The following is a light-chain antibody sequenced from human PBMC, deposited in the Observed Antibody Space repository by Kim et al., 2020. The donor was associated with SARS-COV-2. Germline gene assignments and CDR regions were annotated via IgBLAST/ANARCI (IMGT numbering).Light chain of an antibody. Sequence: EIVMTQSPVTLSVSPGERATLSCRASQSVSSNLAWYKQKPGQAPRLLIYGASTRATGIPARLSGSGSGTEFTLTISSLQSEDFAVYYCHQYNNWPITFGGGTKVDIK. J-gene: IGKJ4*01. V-gene: IGKV3-15*01. CDR2: GAS. CDR3: HQYNNWPIT. CDR1: QSVSSN.